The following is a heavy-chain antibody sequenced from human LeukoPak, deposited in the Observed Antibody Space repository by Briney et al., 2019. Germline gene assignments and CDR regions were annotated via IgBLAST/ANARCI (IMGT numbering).Heavy chain of an antibody. D-gene: IGHD3-9*01. Sequence: SQTLSLTCAVSGASISSGCYSWSWLRQPPGKGLEWIGYIYHSESTYYNPSLKSRVTISVDRSKNQFSLNLNSVTAADTAVYYCARADILTGYSYWYFDLWGRGTLVTVSS. V-gene: IGHV4-30-2*01. CDR1: GASISSGCYS. J-gene: IGHJ2*01. CDR2: IYHSEST. CDR3: ARADILTGYSYWYFDL.